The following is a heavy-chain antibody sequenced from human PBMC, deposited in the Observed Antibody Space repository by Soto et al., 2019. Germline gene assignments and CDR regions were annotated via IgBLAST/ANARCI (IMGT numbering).Heavy chain of an antibody. V-gene: IGHV1-3*01. CDR1: GYPFTSYA. CDR2: INAGNGNT. Sequence: ASVKVSCKASGYPFTSYAIHWVRQAPGQRLEWMGWINAGNGNTKYSQKFQGRVTITRDTSASTAYMELSSLRSEDTAVYYCASESYGGEFAYWGQGTLVPVSS. CDR3: ASESYGGEFAY. J-gene: IGHJ4*02. D-gene: IGHD4-17*01.